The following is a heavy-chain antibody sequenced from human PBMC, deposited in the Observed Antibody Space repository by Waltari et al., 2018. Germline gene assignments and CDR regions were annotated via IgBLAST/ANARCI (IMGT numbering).Heavy chain of an antibody. Sequence: VQLVQSGAEVKKPGASVKVSCKVSGGTFSSYAIRWVRQAPGHGLEWMGRCDPEDGEKIYAEKFQGRVTITADTSTDTAYMELSSLRSEDTAVYYCASSYCSGGSCYQGDAFDIWGQGTMVTVSS. CDR2: CDPEDGEK. D-gene: IGHD2-15*01. CDR3: ASSYCSGGSCYQGDAFDI. V-gene: IGHV1-69-2*01. J-gene: IGHJ3*02. CDR1: GGTFSSYA.